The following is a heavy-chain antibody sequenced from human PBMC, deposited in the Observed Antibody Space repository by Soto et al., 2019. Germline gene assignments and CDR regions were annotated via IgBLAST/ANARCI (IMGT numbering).Heavy chain of an antibody. CDR1: GVSISSGGYY. J-gene: IGHJ4*02. Sequence: SETLSLTCTVSGVSISSGGYYWSWIRQHPGKGLEWIGYIYYSGSTYYNPSLKSRVTISVDTSKNQFSLKLSSVTAADTAVYYCARSNGKNVYDILTGYYKIPYYFDYWGQGTLVTVS. CDR2: IYYSGST. V-gene: IGHV4-31*03. D-gene: IGHD3-9*01. CDR3: ARSNGKNVYDILTGYYKIPYYFDY.